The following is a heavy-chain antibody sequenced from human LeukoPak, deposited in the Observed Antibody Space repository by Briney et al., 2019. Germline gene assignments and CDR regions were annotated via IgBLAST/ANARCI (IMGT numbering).Heavy chain of an antibody. V-gene: IGHV3-7*01. J-gene: IGHJ4*02. CDR2: IKQGGSDK. Sequence: GGSLRLSWAASGFTFSSSWMSWVRQAPGKGLEWVASIKQGGSDKYYVDSVKGRFTISRDNAKNSLYLQMNSLRAEDTAVYYCARDTWLGDWGQGTLVTVSS. CDR1: GFTFSSSW. CDR3: ARDTWLGD. D-gene: IGHD5-12*01.